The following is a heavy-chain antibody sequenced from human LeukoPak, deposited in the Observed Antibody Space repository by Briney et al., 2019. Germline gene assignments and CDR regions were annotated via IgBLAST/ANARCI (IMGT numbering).Heavy chain of an antibody. CDR2: IVVGSGNT. V-gene: IGHV1-58*02. Sequence: WASVKVSCKASGFTFTSSAMQWVRQARGQRLEWIGWIVVGSGNTNYAQKFQERVTITRDISTSTAYMEPSSLRSEDTAVYYCAADPFYYYDSSGYQYYYYYGMDVWGQGTTVTVSS. D-gene: IGHD3-22*01. CDR3: AADPFYYYDSSGYQYYYYYGMDV. CDR1: GFTFTSSA. J-gene: IGHJ6*02.